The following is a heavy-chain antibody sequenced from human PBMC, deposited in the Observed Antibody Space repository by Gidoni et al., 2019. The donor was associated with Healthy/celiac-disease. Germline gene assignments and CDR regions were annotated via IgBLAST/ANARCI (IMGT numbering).Heavy chain of an antibody. V-gene: IGHV3-7*03. CDR3: ARVRGYSSSWGFDY. Sequence: EVPLVDSGGGLVLPGGSLRLSCAASGFTFRSYWMSWVRQAPGKGLEWVANIKQDGSEEYYVDSVKCRFTISRDNAKNSLYLQMNSLRAEDTAVYYCARVRGYSSSWGFDYWGQGTLVTVSS. J-gene: IGHJ4*02. CDR1: GFTFRSYW. CDR2: IKQDGSEE. D-gene: IGHD6-13*01.